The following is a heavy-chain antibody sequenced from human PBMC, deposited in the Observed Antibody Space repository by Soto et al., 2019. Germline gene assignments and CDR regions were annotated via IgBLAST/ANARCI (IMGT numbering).Heavy chain of an antibody. Sequence: ASVKVSFKSSGYTFTTYYMHWVRQAPVQGLEWMGIINPSGGSTNYAQRFQGRVTMTSDTSTSTVYMELSSLRTDDTAVYYCARVIVPTTVTTSNWFDPWGQGTLVTI. D-gene: IGHD4-17*01. J-gene: IGHJ5*02. CDR1: GYTFTTYY. CDR3: ARVIVPTTVTTSNWFDP. CDR2: INPSGGST. V-gene: IGHV1-46*01.